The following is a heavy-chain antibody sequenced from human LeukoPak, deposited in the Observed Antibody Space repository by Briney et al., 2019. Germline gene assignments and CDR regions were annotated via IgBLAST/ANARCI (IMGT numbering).Heavy chain of an antibody. D-gene: IGHD2-2*01. Sequence: ASVKVSCKASGYTFTNYGVSWVRQAPGQGLEWMGWISAYNGNTNYAQKLQGRVTMTTDPSTSTAYMELRTLRSDDTAVYYCARAAEEEEYQLLCLDYWGQGTLVIVSS. CDR2: ISAYNGNT. CDR3: ARAAEEEEYQLLCLDY. V-gene: IGHV1-18*01. CDR1: GYTFTNYG. J-gene: IGHJ4*02.